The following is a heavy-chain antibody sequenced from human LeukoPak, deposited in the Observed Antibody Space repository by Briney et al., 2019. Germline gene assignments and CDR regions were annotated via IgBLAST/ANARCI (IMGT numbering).Heavy chain of an antibody. D-gene: IGHD6-19*01. CDR2: ISSSGSTR. CDR1: GFTFSSFE. V-gene: IGHV3-48*03. CDR3: ARELEIAVAGTLGY. J-gene: IGHJ4*02. Sequence: GGSLRPSCAASGFTFSSFEMNWVRQAPGSGLEWVAYISSSGSTRYYADSVKGRFTISRENAKNSLYLQMNSLRAEDTAVYYCARELEIAVAGTLGYWGQGTLVTVSS.